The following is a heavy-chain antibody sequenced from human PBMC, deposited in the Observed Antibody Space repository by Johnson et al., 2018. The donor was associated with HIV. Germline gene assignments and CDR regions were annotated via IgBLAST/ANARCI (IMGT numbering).Heavy chain of an antibody. Sequence: VQLVESGGGLVQPGGSLRLSCAASGFTFSNYAMSWVRQAPGKGLEWVSGIRWNSGSIGDADSVKGRFTISRDNSKNTLYLQMNSLRVEDTAVYYCAKELAADGVDAFDIWGQGTMVTVSS. CDR3: AKELAADGVDAFDI. CDR2: IRWNSGSI. D-gene: IGHD6-13*01. V-gene: IGHV3-23*04. J-gene: IGHJ3*02. CDR1: GFTFSNYA.